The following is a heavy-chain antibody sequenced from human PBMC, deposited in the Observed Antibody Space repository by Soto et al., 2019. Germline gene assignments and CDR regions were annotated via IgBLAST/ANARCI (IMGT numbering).Heavy chain of an antibody. J-gene: IGHJ6*02. CDR1: GGSISSGGYY. D-gene: IGHD2-2*02. CDR2: IYYSGST. CDR3: ARDSGRYCSSTSCYTGYYYYGMDV. V-gene: IGHV4-31*03. Sequence: QVQLQESGPGLVKPSQTLSLTCTVSGGSISSGGYYWSWIRQHPGKGLEWIGYIYYSGSTYYNPSLKSRVTISVDTSKSQFSLKLSSVTAADTAVYYCARDSGRYCSSTSCYTGYYYYGMDVWGQGTTVTVSS.